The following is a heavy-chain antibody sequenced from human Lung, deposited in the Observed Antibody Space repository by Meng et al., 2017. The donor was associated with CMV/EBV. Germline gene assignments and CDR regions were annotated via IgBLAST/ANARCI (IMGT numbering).Heavy chain of an antibody. CDR1: GFTFSSYS. V-gene: IGHV3-21*01. CDR2: ISSSSSYI. D-gene: IGHD3-3*01. Sequence: GESLKISCAASGFTFSSYSMNWVRQAPGKGLEWVSSISSSSSYIYYADLVKGRFTISRDNAKNSLYLQMNSLRAEDTAVYYCARSDLKLRFLEWLFLPIDYWGQGTLVTVSS. CDR3: ARSDLKLRFLEWLFLPIDY. J-gene: IGHJ4*02.